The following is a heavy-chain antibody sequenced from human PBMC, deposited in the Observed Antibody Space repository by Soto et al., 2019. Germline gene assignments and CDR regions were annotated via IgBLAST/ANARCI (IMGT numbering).Heavy chain of an antibody. V-gene: IGHV4-59*01. J-gene: IGHJ4*02. CDR2: IYYRGST. CDR3: AREDTTIVPLAK. Sequence: SETLSLTCTVSGGSITSYYWSWIRQPPGKGLEWIGDIYYRGSTNYNPSLKSRVTISVDRPKNQFSLRLSSVTAADAAVYYCAREDTTIVPLAKWGQGTLVTVSS. CDR1: GGSITSYY. D-gene: IGHD3-10*01.